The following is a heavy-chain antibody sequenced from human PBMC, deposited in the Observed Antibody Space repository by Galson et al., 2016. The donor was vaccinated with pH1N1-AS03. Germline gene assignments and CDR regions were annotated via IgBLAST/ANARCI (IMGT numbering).Heavy chain of an antibody. CDR2: IYSIGGT. J-gene: IGHJ4*02. D-gene: IGHD6-13*01. CDR3: ERATAVGPPYFDY. CDR1: GGSISSYY. Sequence: SETLSLTCTVSGGSISSYYWNWIRQPPGKGLEWIGSIYSIGGTNYNPSLESPITISVETSKNQFSLKLRSVTAADTAVYYCERATAVGPPYFDYWGQGTVATVSS. V-gene: IGHV4-59*01.